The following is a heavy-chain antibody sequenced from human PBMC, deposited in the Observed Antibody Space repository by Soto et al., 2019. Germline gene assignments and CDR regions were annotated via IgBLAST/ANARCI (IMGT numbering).Heavy chain of an antibody. CDR1: GYTFTSYA. CDR2: INAGNGNT. Sequence: ASVKVSCKASGYTFTSYAMHWVRQAPGQRLEWMGWINAGNGNTKYSQKFQGRLTITKDTPKNHVALMMTDMDPVDTATYYCAHNNYYGSGSVYWGQGTLVTVSS. CDR3: AHNNYYGSGSVY. D-gene: IGHD3-10*01. J-gene: IGHJ4*02. V-gene: IGHV1-3*01.